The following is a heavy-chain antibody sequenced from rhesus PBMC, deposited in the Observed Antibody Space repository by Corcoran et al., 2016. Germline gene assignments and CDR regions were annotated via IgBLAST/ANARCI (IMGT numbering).Heavy chain of an antibody. J-gene: IGHJ4*01. V-gene: IGHV5-20*01. CDR2: IDPSDSDT. CDR1: GYSFTSDW. Sequence: EVQLVQSGAEVKRPGEYLKISWKTAGYSFTSDWISWVHQMPGKGLEWMWTIDPSDSDTRYNPSFQGQVTISADKSISTAYLQWSRLKASDTATYFCARGYNWNQGLGYWGQGVLVTVSS. CDR3: ARGYNWNQGLGY. D-gene: IGHD1-26*01.